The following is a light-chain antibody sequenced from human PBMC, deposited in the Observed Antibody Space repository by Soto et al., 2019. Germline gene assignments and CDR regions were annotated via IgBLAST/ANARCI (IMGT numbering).Light chain of an antibody. CDR3: AAWDDSLNAWA. Sequence: QSVLPQPPSASGTPGQRVTISCSGSSSNIGRNTVKWYRQLPGTAPKLLIGGSDQRPSGVPDRFSGSQSGTSASLAISGLQSEDEADYICAAWDDSLNAWAFGGGTKLPVL. V-gene: IGLV1-44*01. CDR2: GSD. J-gene: IGLJ3*02. CDR1: SSNIGRNT.